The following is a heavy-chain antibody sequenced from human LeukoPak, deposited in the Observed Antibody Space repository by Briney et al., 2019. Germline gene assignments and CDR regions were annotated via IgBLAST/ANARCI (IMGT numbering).Heavy chain of an antibody. CDR2: IYNSGST. CDR1: GGSISSSSYY. V-gene: IGHV4-39*01. Sequence: PSETLSLTCTVSGGSISSSSYYWGWLRQPPGKGLEWIGSIYNSGSTYYNPSPKSRVTISVDTSKNQFSLKLSSVTAADTAVYFCARREYYDSSGYRWGQGTLVTVSS. CDR3: ARREYYDSSGYR. D-gene: IGHD3-22*01. J-gene: IGHJ4*02.